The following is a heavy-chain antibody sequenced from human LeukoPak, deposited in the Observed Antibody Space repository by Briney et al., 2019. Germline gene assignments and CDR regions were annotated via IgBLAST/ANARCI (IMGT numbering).Heavy chain of an antibody. J-gene: IGHJ4*02. CDR1: GSTFRNYG. CDR2: IWYDGTHE. CDR3: AKDAEDFGDSYFDH. D-gene: IGHD2-21*02. V-gene: IGHV3-33*03. Sequence: GRSLRLSCSASGSTFRNYGMHWVRQAPGKGLEWVAAIWYDGTHEFYVDSVKGRFTISRDNSKNTLFLKMNSLRAEDTAVYYCAKDAEDFGDSYFDHWGQGALVTVSS.